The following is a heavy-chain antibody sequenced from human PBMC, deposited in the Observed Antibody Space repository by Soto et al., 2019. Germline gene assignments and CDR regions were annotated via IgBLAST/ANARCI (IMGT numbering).Heavy chain of an antibody. CDR3: ARVAHYDYCWGSSRETYFDF. Sequence: SETLSLTCAVYGGSFSGYYWSWIRQPPGKGLEWIGEINHSGSTNYNPSLKSRVTISVDTSKNQFSLRLSSVTAADTAVYYCARVAHYDYCWGSSRETYFDFWGQGTLVTVSS. J-gene: IGHJ4*02. V-gene: IGHV4-34*01. D-gene: IGHD3-16*01. CDR2: INHSGST. CDR1: GGSFSGYY.